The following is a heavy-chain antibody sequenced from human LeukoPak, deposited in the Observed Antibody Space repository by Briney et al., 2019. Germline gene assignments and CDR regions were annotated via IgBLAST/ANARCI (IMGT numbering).Heavy chain of an antibody. V-gene: IGHV3-48*01. CDR3: ARTYDFGRGPPGDAFDN. D-gene: IGHD3-3*01. CDR2: IDGNSGIK. J-gene: IGHJ3*02. CDR1: GFTFTMFG. Sequence: GGSLRLSCEASGFTFTMFGMTWVRQAPGKGLEWVSYIDGNSGIKYYADSVQGRFTISRDNAQDSVFLQMASLRVDDTAVYYCARTYDFGRGPPGDAFDNWGQGTLVTVPS.